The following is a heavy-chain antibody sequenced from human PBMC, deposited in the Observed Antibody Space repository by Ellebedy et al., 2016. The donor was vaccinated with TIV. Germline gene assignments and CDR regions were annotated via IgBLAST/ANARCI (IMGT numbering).Heavy chain of an antibody. Sequence: ASVKVSCXASGYTFTSYDINWVRQATGQGLEWMGWMNPNSGNTGYAQKFRGRVTMTRNTSISTAYMELSSLRSEDTAVYYCARGRVVPAARGAFDIWGQGTMVTVSS. J-gene: IGHJ3*02. V-gene: IGHV1-8*01. CDR1: GYTFTSYD. D-gene: IGHD2-2*01. CDR3: ARGRVVPAARGAFDI. CDR2: MNPNSGNT.